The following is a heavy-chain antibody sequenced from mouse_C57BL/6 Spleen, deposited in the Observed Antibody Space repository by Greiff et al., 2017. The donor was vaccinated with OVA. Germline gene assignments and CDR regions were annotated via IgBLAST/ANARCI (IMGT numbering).Heavy chain of an antibody. CDR3: AREGAYYSNYEFAY. J-gene: IGHJ3*01. D-gene: IGHD2-5*01. CDR1: GFTFSSYG. Sequence: EVKLMESGGDLVKPGGSLKLSCAASGFTFSSYGMSWVRQTPDKRLEWVATISSGGSYTYYPDSVKGRFTISRDNAKNTLYLQMSSLKSEDTAMYYCAREGAYYSNYEFAYWGQGTLVTVSA. CDR2: ISSGGSYT. V-gene: IGHV5-6*01.